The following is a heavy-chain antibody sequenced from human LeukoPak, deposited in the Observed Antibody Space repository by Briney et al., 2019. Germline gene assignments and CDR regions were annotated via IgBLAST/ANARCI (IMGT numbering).Heavy chain of an antibody. CDR2: ISTGSRYI. J-gene: IGHJ5*02. CDR1: GFTVSSNY. D-gene: IGHD3-10*01. V-gene: IGHV3-21*01. Sequence: GGSLRLSCAASGFTVSSNYMSWVRQAPGQGLEWVSSISTGSRYIYYADSVKGRSTISRDNAKNSLYLQMNSLRAEDTAVYYCARMAGSGTSYIIKKNWFDPWGQGTLVTVSS. CDR3: ARMAGSGTSYIIKKNWFDP.